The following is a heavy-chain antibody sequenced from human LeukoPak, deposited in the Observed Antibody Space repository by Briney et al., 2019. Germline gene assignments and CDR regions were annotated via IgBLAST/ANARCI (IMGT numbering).Heavy chain of an antibody. J-gene: IGHJ5*02. D-gene: IGHD2-2*01. CDR1: GFTFSDYY. V-gene: IGHV3-11*04. Sequence: PGGSLRLSCAASGFTFSDYYMSWIRQAPGKGLEWVSYISSSGSTIYYADPVKGRITISRDNAKNSLYLQMNSLRAEDTAVYYCARDIGVPAAIRRGGWFDPWGQGTLVTVSS. CDR3: ARDIGVPAAIRRGGWFDP. CDR2: ISSSGSTI.